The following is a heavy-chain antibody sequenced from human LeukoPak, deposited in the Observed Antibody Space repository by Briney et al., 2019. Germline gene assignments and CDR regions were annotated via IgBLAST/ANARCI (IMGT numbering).Heavy chain of an antibody. Sequence: PGGSLRLSCAASGFTFSSHWMTWVRQAPGKGLEWVANIKQDGSEKYYVDSVKGRFTISRDNAKNSLYLQMNSLRAEDTAVYYCARDGPDNWNYAGSVDYWGQGTLVTVSS. V-gene: IGHV3-7*01. CDR1: GFTFSSHW. D-gene: IGHD1-7*01. J-gene: IGHJ4*02. CDR3: ARDGPDNWNYAGSVDY. CDR2: IKQDGSEK.